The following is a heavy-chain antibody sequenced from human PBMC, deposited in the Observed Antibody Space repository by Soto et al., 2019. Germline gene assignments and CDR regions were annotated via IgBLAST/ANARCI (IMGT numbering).Heavy chain of an antibody. CDR2: FCDGGDT. D-gene: IGHD6-13*01. V-gene: IGHV4-61*01. Sequence: SETLSLTCTVSGGSVSSSNYCWAWIRQPPGKRLEWLGRFCDGGDTNYNPSLKNRVTISIDTSKNQFSLNLNSVTAADTAVYYCASDWGIARGRGSPDLWGQGTLVTVSS. CDR1: GGSVSSSNYC. CDR3: ASDWGIARGRGSPDL. J-gene: IGHJ1*01.